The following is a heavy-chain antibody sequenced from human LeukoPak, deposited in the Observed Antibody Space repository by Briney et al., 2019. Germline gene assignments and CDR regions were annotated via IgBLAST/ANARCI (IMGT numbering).Heavy chain of an antibody. CDR1: RYSFTSYW. V-gene: IGHV5-51*01. D-gene: IGHD3-22*01. Sequence: GEPLNISCKGSRYSFTSYWSGGVRQLPGKGLEWMGIIDPGDSDTRYSPSLQGQVTISADKSISTAYLQWSSLKASDTAMYYCARPREVVITSVGAFDIWGQGTMVTVSS. J-gene: IGHJ3*02. CDR2: IDPGDSDT. CDR3: ARPREVVITSVGAFDI.